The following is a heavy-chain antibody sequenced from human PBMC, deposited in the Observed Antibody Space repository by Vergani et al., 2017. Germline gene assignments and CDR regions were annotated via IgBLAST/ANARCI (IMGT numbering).Heavy chain of an antibody. CDR2: IWYDGSNK. J-gene: IGHJ3*02. CDR1: GFTFSSYG. V-gene: IGHV3-33*01. Sequence: QVQVVESGGGVVQPGRSLRLSCAASGFTFSSYGMHWVRQAPGKGLEWVAVIWYDGSNKYYSDSVKGRFTISRDNSKNTLYLQMNNLRAEDTAVYYCARDTPPIVVVPAAPHDAFDIWGQGTMVTGSS. CDR3: ARDTPPIVVVPAAPHDAFDI. D-gene: IGHD2-2*01.